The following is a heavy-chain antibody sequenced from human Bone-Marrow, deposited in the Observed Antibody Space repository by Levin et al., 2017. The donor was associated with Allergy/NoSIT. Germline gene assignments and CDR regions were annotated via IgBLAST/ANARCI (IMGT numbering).Heavy chain of an antibody. J-gene: IGHJ6*02. Sequence: GGSLRLSCVASGFTFSSNEMNWVRQAPGKGLEWISYISGSGSTIYYADSVKGRFTISRDNAKNSLYLQMNSLRAEDTAVYHCARDGGLRNYYCYGMDVWGQGTTVTVSS. D-gene: IGHD3-16*01. CDR2: ISGSGSTI. CDR3: ARDGGLRNYYCYGMDV. V-gene: IGHV3-48*03. CDR1: GFTFSSNE.